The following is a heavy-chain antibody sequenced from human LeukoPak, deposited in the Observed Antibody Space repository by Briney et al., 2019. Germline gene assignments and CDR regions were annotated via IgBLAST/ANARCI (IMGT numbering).Heavy chain of an antibody. Sequence: SETLSLTCTVSGGSISSYYWSGIRPPAGKGVEGIGRIYTSGSTNYNPSLKSRVTMSVDTSQKQFSLQLSSVTAADTAVYYCARDLTVATRNAFDIWRQGPRDPVSS. CDR3: ARDLTVATRNAFDI. V-gene: IGHV4-4*07. D-gene: IGHD5-12*01. CDR1: GGSISSYY. J-gene: IGHJ3*02. CDR2: IYTSGST.